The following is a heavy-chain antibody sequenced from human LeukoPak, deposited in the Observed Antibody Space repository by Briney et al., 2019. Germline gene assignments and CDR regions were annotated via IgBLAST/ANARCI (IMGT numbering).Heavy chain of an antibody. D-gene: IGHD2-15*01. CDR3: ARVQVAANTVYWYFDL. Sequence: PGGSLRLSCAASGFTFSNYGIHWVRQPPGKGLEWVAVIWYDGSNKYYADSVNGRFTISRDNTKNTLYLQMRSLRAEDAAVYYCARVQVAANTVYWYFDLWGRGTLVLVSS. J-gene: IGHJ2*01. CDR2: IWYDGSNK. CDR1: GFTFSNYG. V-gene: IGHV3-33*01.